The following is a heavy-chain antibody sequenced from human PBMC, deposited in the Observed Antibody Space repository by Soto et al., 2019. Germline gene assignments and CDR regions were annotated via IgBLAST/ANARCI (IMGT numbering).Heavy chain of an antibody. V-gene: IGHV1-18*01. CDR2: ISAYNGNT. D-gene: IGHD4-17*01. J-gene: IGHJ4*02. CDR3: ARDDLLDYGGNPEFDY. Sequence: QVQLVQSGAEVKKPWASVKVSCKASGYTFTSYGITWVRQAPGQWLEWMGWISAYNGNTNYAQKLQCRVTMTTDTSTSTADMELRSLSSDDTAVYYCARDDLLDYGGNPEFDYWGQGTLVTVSS. CDR1: GYTFTSYG.